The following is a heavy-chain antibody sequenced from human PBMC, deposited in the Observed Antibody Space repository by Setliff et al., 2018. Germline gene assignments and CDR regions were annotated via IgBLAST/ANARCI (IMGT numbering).Heavy chain of an antibody. CDR1: GFSLSNTKMG. Sequence: GSGPTLVNPTATLTLACTVSGFSLSNTKMGVSWIRQPPGKALEWLAHIFSNDEKTYSPSLQTRLTISKDTSKSQVVLTMTNMDPADTSTYYCARTRDGPYYYDSRGYYYDAFDMWGQGTLVTVSS. CDR3: ARTRDGPYYYDSRGYYYDAFDM. D-gene: IGHD3-22*01. J-gene: IGHJ3*02. CDR2: IFSNDEK. V-gene: IGHV2-26*01.